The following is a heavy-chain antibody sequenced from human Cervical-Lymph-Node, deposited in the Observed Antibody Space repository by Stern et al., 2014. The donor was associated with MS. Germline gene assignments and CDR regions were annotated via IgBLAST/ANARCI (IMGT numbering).Heavy chain of an antibody. CDR2: MWDGGSNP. CDR1: GFSFSRYA. J-gene: IGHJ4*02. V-gene: IGHV3-33*01. CDR3: ASAYSSSHYYFDY. Sequence: VQLEESGGGVVQPGRSLRLSCAASGFSFSRYAMHWVRQAPGKGLEWVALMWDGGSNPYYAAYVTVRFTISRDNFKNTLYLQMNSLRAEDTAVYYCASAYSSSHYYFDYWGQGTLVTVSS. D-gene: IGHD6-13*01.